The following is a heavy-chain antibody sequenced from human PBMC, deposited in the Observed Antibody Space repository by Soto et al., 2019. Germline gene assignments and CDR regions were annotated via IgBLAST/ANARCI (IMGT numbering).Heavy chain of an antibody. CDR1: GYTFTSYY. V-gene: IGHV1-46*01. CDR2: INPSGGST. CDR3: ALPFNYYDSSGYYYLFDY. J-gene: IGHJ4*02. Sequence: ASVKVSCKASGYTFTSYYMHWVRQAPGQGLEWMGIINPSGGSTSYAQKFQGRVTMTRDTSTSTVYMELSSLRSEDTAVYYCALPFNYYDSSGYYYLFDYWGQGTLVTVSS. D-gene: IGHD3-22*01.